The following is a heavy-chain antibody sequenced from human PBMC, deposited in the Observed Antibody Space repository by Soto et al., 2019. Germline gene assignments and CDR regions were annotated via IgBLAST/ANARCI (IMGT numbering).Heavy chain of an antibody. D-gene: IGHD3-3*01. Sequence: VASVKVSCKASGYTFTSYYMHWVRQAPGQGLEWMGIINPSGGSTSYAQKFQGRVTMTRDTSTSTVYMELSSLRSEDTAVYYCARDIETRITIFGVVPNYGMDVWGQGTTVTVSS. CDR1: GYTFTSYY. V-gene: IGHV1-46*01. J-gene: IGHJ6*02. CDR2: INPSGGST. CDR3: ARDIETRITIFGVVPNYGMDV.